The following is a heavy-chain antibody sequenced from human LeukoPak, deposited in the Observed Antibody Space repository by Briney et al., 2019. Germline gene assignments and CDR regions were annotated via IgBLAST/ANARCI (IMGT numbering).Heavy chain of an antibody. CDR3: ARQKYYGDFWSGYSPDYMDV. CDR1: GGSISSGGYY. V-gene: IGHV4-31*03. Sequence: SQTLSLTCTVSGGSISSGGYYWSRIHQQPGRGLEWFGYIYYSGSTYYNPSLKSRVTISVDTSKNQFSLKLSSVTAADTAVYYCARQKYYGDFWSGYSPDYMDVWGKGTTVTVSS. J-gene: IGHJ6*03. D-gene: IGHD3-3*01. CDR2: IYYSGST.